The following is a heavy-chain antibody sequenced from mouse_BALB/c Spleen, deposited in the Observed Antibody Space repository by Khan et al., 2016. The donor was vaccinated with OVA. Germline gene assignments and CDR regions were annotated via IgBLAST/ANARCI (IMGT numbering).Heavy chain of an antibody. CDR3: PPSGYDYFAY. CDR1: GYAFSNYW. J-gene: IGHJ3*01. D-gene: IGHD2-14*01. Sequence: QVQRKEDGAELVRPGSSVKISCKASGYAFSNYWMNWVKQRPGQGLEWIGQIYPGDGDTSFNGKFRGKATLTADKSSSTAYMQLSSLTSEDSAVSFCPPSGYDYFAYWGQGPLVTVSA. V-gene: IGHV1-80*01. CDR2: IYPGDGDT.